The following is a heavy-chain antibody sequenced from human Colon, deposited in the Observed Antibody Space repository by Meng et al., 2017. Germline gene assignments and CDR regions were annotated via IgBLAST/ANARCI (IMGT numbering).Heavy chain of an antibody. D-gene: IGHD3-22*01. J-gene: IGHJ4*02. CDR2: ISSSGGTI. CDR1: GFTFSSYE. CDR3: ARDDYSDSSGLGY. V-gene: IGHV3-48*03. Sequence: GESPKIPCAASGFTFSSYEMNWVRQAPGKGLEWVSYISSSGGTIYYADSVKGRFTISRDNAKKSMYLQMNSLRADDTAVYYCARDDYSDSSGLGYWGQGTLVTVSS.